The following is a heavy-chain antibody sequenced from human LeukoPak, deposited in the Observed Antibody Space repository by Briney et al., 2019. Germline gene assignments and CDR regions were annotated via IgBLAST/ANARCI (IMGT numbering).Heavy chain of an antibody. D-gene: IGHD3-10*01. J-gene: IGHJ4*02. CDR3: ARGQKTGDLDY. Sequence: GGSLRLSCAASGFTFSDYYMSWIRQAPGKGLEWVSYITNSGSTIYYADSVKGRFTISRDNAKNSLYLQMNSLRAEDTAVYYCARGQKTGDLDYWGQGTLVTASS. CDR1: GFTFSDYY. V-gene: IGHV3-11*04. CDR2: ITNSGSTI.